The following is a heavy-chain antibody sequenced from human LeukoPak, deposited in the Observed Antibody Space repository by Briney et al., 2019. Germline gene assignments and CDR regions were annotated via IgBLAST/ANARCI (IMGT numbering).Heavy chain of an antibody. CDR1: GGSISSGGYY. Sequence: PSETLSLTCTVSGGSISSGGYYWSWIRQPPGKGLEWIGYIYYSGSTNYNPSLKSRVTISVDTSKNQFSLKLSSVTAADTAVYYCARSYYDSSGYYYVIYFDYWGQGTLVTVSS. V-gene: IGHV4-61*08. D-gene: IGHD3-22*01. J-gene: IGHJ4*02. CDR2: IYYSGST. CDR3: ARSYYDSSGYYYVIYFDY.